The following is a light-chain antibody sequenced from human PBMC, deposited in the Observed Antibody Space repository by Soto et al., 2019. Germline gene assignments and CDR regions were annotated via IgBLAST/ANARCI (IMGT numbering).Light chain of an antibody. J-gene: IGKJ5*01. CDR3: QQYNNWRPIT. CDR2: GAS. Sequence: DIVMTQSPATLSVSPGDRATLSCRASQSLSSYLAWYQQKPGQAPRLLIYGASTRATGIPARFSGSGSGTDFTPTNSSLQSEDFAVYYCQQYNNWRPITFGQGTRLEIK. V-gene: IGKV3-15*01. CDR1: QSLSSY.